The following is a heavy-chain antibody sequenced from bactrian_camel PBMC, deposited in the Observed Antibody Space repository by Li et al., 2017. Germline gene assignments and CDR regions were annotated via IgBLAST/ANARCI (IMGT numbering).Heavy chain of an antibody. Sequence: QLVESGGDSVQAGGSPRLSCQVSENRDKYACMGWFRQSPGKKREGVASIYSGGGSQYYAGSVKGRFTISHDDAKNILYLDMNNLQPEDTAMYYCAIGLHLEVMGSWADADFEYWGQGTQVTVS. D-gene: IGHD3*01. V-gene: IGHV3S54*01. CDR2: IYSGGGSQ. CDR1: ENRDKYAC. J-gene: IGHJ6*01. CDR3: AIGLHLEVMGSWADADFEY.